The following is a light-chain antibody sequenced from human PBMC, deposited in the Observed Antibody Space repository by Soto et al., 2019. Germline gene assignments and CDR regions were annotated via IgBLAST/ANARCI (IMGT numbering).Light chain of an antibody. J-gene: IGKJ2*01. CDR2: QAS. CDR1: QSIYSY. Sequence: DIQMTQSPSTLSASVGDRVIITCRASQSIYSYLAWYRQKPGKPPKLLIYQASSLESGVPSRFSGSGSGTEFTLTISSLQPDDFATYYCQQYYSYAGYTFGQGTKLEIK. CDR3: QQYYSYAGYT. V-gene: IGKV1-5*03.